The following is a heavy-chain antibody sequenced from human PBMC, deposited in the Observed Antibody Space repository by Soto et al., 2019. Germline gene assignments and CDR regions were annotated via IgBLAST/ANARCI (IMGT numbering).Heavy chain of an antibody. CDR1: GGSISTYY. V-gene: IGHV4-59*01. CDR2: LYFREST. D-gene: IGHD3-9*01. J-gene: IGHJ6*02. Sequence: QEHLQESGPGLVKPSETLSLTCTVSGGSISTYYWSWIRQPPGKGLEWFGYLYFRESTNYNTSLKSRVTISVDTSKNQFSLKLGSVTAADTAVYYCARVGILSGYYKGLDVWGQGTTVTVSS. CDR3: ARVGILSGYYKGLDV.